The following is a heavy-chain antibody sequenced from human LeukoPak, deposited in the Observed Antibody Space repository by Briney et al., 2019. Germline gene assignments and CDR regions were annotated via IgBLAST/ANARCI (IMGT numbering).Heavy chain of an antibody. CDR3: AKEANLAGYFDY. CDR1: GFTFSSYA. V-gene: IGHV3-23*01. J-gene: IGHJ4*02. CDR2: ISGSGGST. D-gene: IGHD3-10*01. Sequence: GGSLRLSCAASGFTFSSYAMRWVRQAPGKGLEWISSISGSGGSTNSADSVKGRFTISRDNSKSTLYLQMNSLRAEDTAVYYCAKEANLAGYFDYWGQGTLVTVSS.